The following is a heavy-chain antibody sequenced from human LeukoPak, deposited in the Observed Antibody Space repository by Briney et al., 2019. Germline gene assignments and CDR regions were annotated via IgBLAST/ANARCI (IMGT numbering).Heavy chain of an antibody. D-gene: IGHD2-2*01. CDR2: INPSGGST. CDR1: GYTLTSYY. CDR3: ARDQRDCSRTRLPKWCDL. V-gene: IGHV1-46*01. Sequence: PRASVKLFCKVSGYTLTSYYLHGVRQAPRQGREGMGIINPSGGSTSYAQKFRGRCTMTREMSTSTVYMELRSVRSEDTALYYGARDQRDCSRTRLPKWCDLGGRGTLVTVSS. J-gene: IGHJ5*02.